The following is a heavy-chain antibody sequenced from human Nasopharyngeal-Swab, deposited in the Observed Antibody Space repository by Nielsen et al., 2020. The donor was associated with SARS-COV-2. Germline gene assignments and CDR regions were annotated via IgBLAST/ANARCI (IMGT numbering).Heavy chain of an antibody. D-gene: IGHD3-10*01. V-gene: IGHV3-21*01. J-gene: IGHJ3*02. CDR2: ISSSSSYI. Sequence: GESLKISCAASGFSFSSYSMNWVRQAPGKGLEWVSSISSSSSYIYYADSVKRRFTISRDNAKNSLYLQMNSLRAEDTAVYYCARVRGSMDHDAFDIWGQGTMVTVSS. CDR1: GFSFSSYS. CDR3: ARVRGSMDHDAFDI.